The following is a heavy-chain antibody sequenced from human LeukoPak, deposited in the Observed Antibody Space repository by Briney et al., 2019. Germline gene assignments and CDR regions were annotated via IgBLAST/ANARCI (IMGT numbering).Heavy chain of an antibody. CDR1: GFTFSNYG. CDR2: IWYDGSNK. J-gene: IGHJ4*02. V-gene: IGHV3-33*01. D-gene: IGHD6-6*01. Sequence: GGSLRLSCEASGFTFSNYGMHWVRQAPGKGLEWVAVIWYDGSNKYYVDSVKGRFTISRDNSKNTLYLQMNSLRAEDTAVYYCARERRSSCFDYWGQRTLVTVSS. CDR3: ARERRSSCFDY.